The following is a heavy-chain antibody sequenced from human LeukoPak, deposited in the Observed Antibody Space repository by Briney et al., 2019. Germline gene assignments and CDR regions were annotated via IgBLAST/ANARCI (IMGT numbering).Heavy chain of an antibody. CDR2: INPNSGFT. J-gene: IGHJ4*02. CDR3: ARRNRVVGASDY. CDR1: GYNFIDYY. Sequence: GASVKVSCKASGYNFIDYYIHWVRQAPGQGLEWMGWINPNSGFTNYAQKFQGRVTMTRDTSITTVYMELSSPTSNDTDLYFCARRNRVVGASDYWGQGTLVTVSS. D-gene: IGHD1-26*01. V-gene: IGHV1-2*02.